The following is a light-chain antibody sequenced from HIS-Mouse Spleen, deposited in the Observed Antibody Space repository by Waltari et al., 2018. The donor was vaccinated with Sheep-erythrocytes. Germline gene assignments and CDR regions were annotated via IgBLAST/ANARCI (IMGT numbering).Light chain of an antibody. J-gene: IGLJ2*01. CDR2: RNN. CDR1: SANIGSNS. Sequence: QSVLTQPPSASGTPGQRVTISCSGSSANIGSNSFYGYQQLPGTAPKLLIYRNNQRPSGVPDRFSGSKSGTSASLAISGLRSEDEADYYCAAWDDSLSGVVFGGGTKLTVL. V-gene: IGLV1-47*01. CDR3: AAWDDSLSGVV.